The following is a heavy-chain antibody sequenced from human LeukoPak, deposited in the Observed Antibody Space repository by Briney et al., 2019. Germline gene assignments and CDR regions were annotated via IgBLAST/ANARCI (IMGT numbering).Heavy chain of an antibody. Sequence: GGSLRLSCAASGFIFSDYYMSWMRQAPGKGLEWLSYIDGSSSRTNYADSVKGRYTISRDNVKNSLYLQMNSLRAEDTAVYFCARRGTDYCTPSSCHPNWFAPWGQGTQVTVSS. V-gene: IGHV3-11*03. CDR1: GFIFSDYY. D-gene: IGHD4-11*01. J-gene: IGHJ5*02. CDR2: IDGSSSRT. CDR3: ARRGTDYCTPSSCHPNWFAP.